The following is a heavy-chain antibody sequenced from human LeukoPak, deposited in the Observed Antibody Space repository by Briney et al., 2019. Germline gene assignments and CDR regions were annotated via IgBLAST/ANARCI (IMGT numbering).Heavy chain of an antibody. CDR3: ARLNCSGGSCYSVDH. D-gene: IGHD2-15*01. J-gene: IGHJ4*02. CDR2: IYYSGST. Sequence: SQTLSLTCTVSGGSISNGGYYWSWIRQHPGKGLEWIGYIYYSGSTYYNPSLKSRVTISVDTYKNQFSLKLSSVTAADTAVYYCARLNCSGGSCYSVDHWGQGTLLTVSS. V-gene: IGHV4-31*03. CDR1: GGSISNGGYY.